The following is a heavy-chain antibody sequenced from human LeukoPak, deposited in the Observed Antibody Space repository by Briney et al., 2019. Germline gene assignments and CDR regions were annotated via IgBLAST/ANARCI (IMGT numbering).Heavy chain of an antibody. CDR3: ARGGCSSTSCSPSDAFDI. D-gene: IGHD2-2*01. Sequence: ASVTVSFKASGGTFISYAISWVRQAPGQGLEWMGGIIPIFGTANYSQKFQGRVTITADESTSTAYMELSSLRSEDTAVYYCARGGCSSTSCSPSDAFDIWGQGTMVTVSS. CDR1: GGTFISYA. V-gene: IGHV1-69*13. CDR2: IIPIFGTA. J-gene: IGHJ3*02.